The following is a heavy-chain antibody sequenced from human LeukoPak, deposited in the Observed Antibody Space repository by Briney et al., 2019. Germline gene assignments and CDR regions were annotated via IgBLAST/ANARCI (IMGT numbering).Heavy chain of an antibody. V-gene: IGHV4-39*07. CDR3: ARAPRGSGRNNPIDY. CDR1: GGSISSSSYY. D-gene: IGHD2-15*01. CDR2: IYYSGST. Sequence: SETLSPTCTVSGGSISSSSYYWGWIRQPPGKGLEWIGSIYYSGSTYYNPSLKSRVTISVDTSKNQFSLKLSSVTAADTAVYYCARAPRGSGRNNPIDYWGQGTLVTVSS. J-gene: IGHJ4*02.